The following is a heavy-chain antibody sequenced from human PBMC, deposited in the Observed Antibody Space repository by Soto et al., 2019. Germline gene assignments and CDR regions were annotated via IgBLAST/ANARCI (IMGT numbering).Heavy chain of an antibody. CDR1: GYAFTDFA. CDR3: ARRVAYYFDA. D-gene: IGHD3-10*01. J-gene: IGHJ5*02. V-gene: IGHV1-3*04. CDR2: INTGNGKT. Sequence: VHLVQSGAEMRKPGASVKVSCETSGYAFTDFALHWVRQAPGHGLEWLAWINTGNGKTSSSQRFEGRVPLTRDPSAGKAYLELSSLRSEDTAVYYCARRVAYYFDAWGQGTLVTVAS.